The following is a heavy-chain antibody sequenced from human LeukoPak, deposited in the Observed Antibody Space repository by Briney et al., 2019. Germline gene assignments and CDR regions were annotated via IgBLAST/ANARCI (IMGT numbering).Heavy chain of an antibody. CDR2: IYYSGST. CDR1: GGSISSYY. D-gene: IGHD3-10*01. CDR3: ARGSGRSAFGI. Sequence: SETLSLTCTVSGGSISSYYWSWIRQPPGKGLEWIGYIYYSGSTNYNPSLKSRVTISVDTSKNQFSPKLSSVTAADTAVYYCARGSGRSAFGIWGQGTMVTVSS. J-gene: IGHJ3*02. V-gene: IGHV4-59*01.